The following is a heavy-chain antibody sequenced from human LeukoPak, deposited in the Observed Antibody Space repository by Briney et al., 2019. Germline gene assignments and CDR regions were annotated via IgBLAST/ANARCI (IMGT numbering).Heavy chain of an antibody. V-gene: IGHV1-69*05. D-gene: IGHD6-6*01. J-gene: IGHJ6*02. CDR2: IIPIFGTA. CDR1: GGTFSSYA. CDR3: AREYSSSSEGSYYYGMDV. Sequence: SVKVSCKASGGTFSSYAISWVRQAPGQGLEWMGGIIPIFGTANYAQKFQGRVTMTRNTSISTAYMELSSLRSEDTAVYYCAREYSSSSEGSYYYGMDVWGQGTTVTVSS.